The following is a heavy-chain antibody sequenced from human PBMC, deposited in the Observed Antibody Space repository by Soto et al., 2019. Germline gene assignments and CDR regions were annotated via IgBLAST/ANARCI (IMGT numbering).Heavy chain of an antibody. D-gene: IGHD5-12*01. J-gene: IGHJ4*02. CDR1: GYTLTNYG. CDR2: ISTYRAGYT. V-gene: IGHV1-18*01. Sequence: GASVKVSCKASGYTLTNYGLSWVRQAPGQGLEWMGWISTYRAGYTNYARGLQDRVTMTRDTSTSTVYMELNSLRSEDTAVYFCARDAQIGHGYSVYHTYWGQGTLVTAPQ. CDR3: ARDAQIGHGYSVYHTY.